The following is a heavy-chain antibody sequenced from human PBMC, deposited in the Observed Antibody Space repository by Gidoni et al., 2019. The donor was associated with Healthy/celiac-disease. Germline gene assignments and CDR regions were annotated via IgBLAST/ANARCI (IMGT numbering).Heavy chain of an antibody. CDR1: GFTFSSYS. V-gene: IGHV3-48*01. Sequence: EVQLVESGGGLVQPGGSLRLSCAASGFTFSSYSMNWVRQAPGKGLEWVSYISSSSSTIYYADSVKGRFTISRDNAKNSLYLQMNSLRAEDTAVYYCARQEWELLHYFDYWGQGTLVTVSS. CDR3: ARQEWELLHYFDY. CDR2: ISSSSSTI. J-gene: IGHJ4*02. D-gene: IGHD1-26*01.